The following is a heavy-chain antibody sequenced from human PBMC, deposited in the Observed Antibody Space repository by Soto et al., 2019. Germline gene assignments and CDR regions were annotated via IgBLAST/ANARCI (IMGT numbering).Heavy chain of an antibody. CDR2: ISGSGGST. CDR1: GFTFSSYA. CDR3: ANAHADCSSTSCDVRDYYYGMDV. J-gene: IGHJ6*02. Sequence: GGSLRLSCAASGFTFSSYAMSWVRQAPGKGLEWVSAISGSGGSTYYADSVKGRFTISRDNAKNTLYLQMNSLRAEDTAVYYWANAHADCSSTSCDVRDYYYGMDVWGQGTTVTVSS. D-gene: IGHD2-2*01. V-gene: IGHV3-23*01.